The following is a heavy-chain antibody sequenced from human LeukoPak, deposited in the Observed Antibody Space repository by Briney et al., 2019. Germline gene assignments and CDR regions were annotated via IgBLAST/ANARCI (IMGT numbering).Heavy chain of an antibody. V-gene: IGHV1-2*02. CDR1: GYTFTGYY. CDR3: ARERDTMSGADY. Sequence: ASVKVSCKASGYTFTGYYMHWVRQAPGQGLEWMGWINPNSGGTNYAQKLQGRVTMTTDTSTSTAYMELRSLRSDDTAVYYCARERDTMSGADYWGQGTLVTVSS. J-gene: IGHJ4*02. D-gene: IGHD3-10*02. CDR2: INPNSGGT.